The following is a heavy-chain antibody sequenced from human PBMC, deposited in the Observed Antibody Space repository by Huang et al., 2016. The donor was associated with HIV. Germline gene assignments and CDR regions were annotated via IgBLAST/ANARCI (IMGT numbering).Heavy chain of an antibody. CDR1: GFTFSTYW. V-gene: IGHV3-74*01. J-gene: IGHJ4*02. D-gene: IGHD3-22*01. CDR3: VRDPRIESWLNYFDY. CDR2: INMDGSST. Sequence: EVQLVESGGGLVQPGGSLRLSCAASGFTFSTYWMHWVRQAPGKGLVWGSRINMDGSSTNYADSVKGRFTISRDNAKNTLYLQMNSLRAEDTSFYYCVRDPRIESWLNYFDYWGQGTLVSVSS.